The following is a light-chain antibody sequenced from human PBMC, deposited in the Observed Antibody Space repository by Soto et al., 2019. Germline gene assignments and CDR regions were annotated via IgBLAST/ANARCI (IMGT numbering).Light chain of an antibody. CDR1: QRVSISY. CDR3: QQYDGTPPWT. CDR2: ATS. J-gene: IGKJ1*01. Sequence: EVVLTQSPGTLSLSPGERATLSCRASQRVSISYLAWYQQKPGRAPRLLIYATSSRASGIPDRFSGSGSGTDFSLTISRLEPEDFAVYYCQQYDGTPPWTFGQGTKVEIK. V-gene: IGKV3-20*01.